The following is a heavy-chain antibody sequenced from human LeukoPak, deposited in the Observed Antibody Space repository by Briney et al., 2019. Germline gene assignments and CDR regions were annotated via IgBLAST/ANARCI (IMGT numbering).Heavy chain of an antibody. Sequence: ASVKVSCKASGGTFSSYAISWVRQAPGQGLEWMGGIIPIFGTANYAQKFQGRVTITADESTSTAYMELRSLRSDDTAVYYCARDNYGGNSGYFDLWGRGTLVTVSS. CDR1: GGTFSSYA. CDR3: ARDNYGGNSGYFDL. V-gene: IGHV1-69*13. CDR2: IIPIFGTA. D-gene: IGHD4-23*01. J-gene: IGHJ2*01.